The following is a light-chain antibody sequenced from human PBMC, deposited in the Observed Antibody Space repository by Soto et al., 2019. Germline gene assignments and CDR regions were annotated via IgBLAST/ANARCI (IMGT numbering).Light chain of an antibody. CDR1: SSDVGGYKY. CDR2: EVS. CDR3: TSYTSSSPCV. Sequence: QSVLAQPASVSGSPGQSITISCTGTSSDVGGYKYVSWYQQYPGKAPKLMMYEVSSRPSGVSNRFSGSKSGNTASLTISGLQAEDEADYYCTSYTSSSPCVFGTGTKVTVL. V-gene: IGLV2-14*01. J-gene: IGLJ1*01.